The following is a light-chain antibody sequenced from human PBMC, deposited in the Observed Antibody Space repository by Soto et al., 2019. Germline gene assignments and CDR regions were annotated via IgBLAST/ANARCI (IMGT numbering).Light chain of an antibody. Sequence: SYELTQPPSVSVAPGQTARITCGGNNIGRKSVHWYQQKPGQAPVLVIYDDRDRPSGIPERVSGSNSENTASLTISALQTEDEAEYFCLSYGKVFGTGTKVTVL. CDR1: NIGRKS. V-gene: IGLV3-21*02. CDR3: LSYGKV. J-gene: IGLJ1*01. CDR2: DDR.